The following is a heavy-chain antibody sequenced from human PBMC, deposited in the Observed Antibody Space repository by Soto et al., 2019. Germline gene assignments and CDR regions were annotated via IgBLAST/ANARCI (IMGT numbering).Heavy chain of an antibody. V-gene: IGHV3-30*18. J-gene: IGHJ2*01. CDR3: AKDSTVVVTAIGSWYFDL. CDR1: GFTFSSYG. Sequence: QVQLVESGGGVVQPGRSLRLSCAASGFTFSSYGMHWVRQAPGKGLEWVAVISYDGSNKYYADSVKGRFTISRDNSKNTXFLQMNSLRAEDTAVYYCAKDSTVVVTAIGSWYFDLWGRGTLVTVSS. D-gene: IGHD2-21*02. CDR2: ISYDGSNK.